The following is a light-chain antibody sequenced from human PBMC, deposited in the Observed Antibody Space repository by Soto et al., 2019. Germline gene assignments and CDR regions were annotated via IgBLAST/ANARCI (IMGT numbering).Light chain of an antibody. V-gene: IGKV1-33*01. J-gene: IGKJ4*01. CDR2: DAS. CDR3: QQYENVPLT. Sequence: IQMTQSPSSLSASVGDRVAITCQATQDIRKYLNWYQQKPGKAPKLLIYDASSLEPGVPSRFSGSGSGTHFTFIISSLQPEDIATYYCQQYENVPLTFGGGTKVDIK. CDR1: QDIRKY.